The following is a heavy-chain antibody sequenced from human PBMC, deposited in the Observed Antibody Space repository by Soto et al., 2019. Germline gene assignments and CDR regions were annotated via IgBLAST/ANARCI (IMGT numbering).Heavy chain of an antibody. J-gene: IGHJ6*04. CDR3: ARGNDYIMDV. V-gene: IGHV3-7*01. Sequence: EAQLVESGGGLVQPGGSLRLPCAAAGFTFSRYWMSWVRQATGKGLEWVANVKQDGSEKYFVDSVKARFTISRDNAKNSLNLQMNSLRAEYTAVYYCARGNDYIMDVWGKGTTVTVSS. CDR1: GFTFSRYW. CDR2: VKQDGSEK. D-gene: IGHD3-16*01.